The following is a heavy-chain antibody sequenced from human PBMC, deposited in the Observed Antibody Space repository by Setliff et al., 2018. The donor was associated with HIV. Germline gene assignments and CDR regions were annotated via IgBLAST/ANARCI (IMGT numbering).Heavy chain of an antibody. D-gene: IGHD3-22*01. Sequence: PSETLSLTCAVSGGSISSGGYSWSWIRQPPGKGLEWIGYIHYSGSTYYNPSLKSRVTISVHTSQNQFSLRLTSVTAADTAVYYCARDLDRFDSSGYLYPWGRGTLVTVSS. CDR1: GGSISSGGYS. CDR2: IHYSGST. CDR3: ARDLDRFDSSGYLYP. J-gene: IGHJ5*02. V-gene: IGHV4-30-2*05.